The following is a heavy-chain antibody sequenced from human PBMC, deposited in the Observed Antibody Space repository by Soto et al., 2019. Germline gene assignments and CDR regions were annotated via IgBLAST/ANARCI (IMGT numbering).Heavy chain of an antibody. Sequence: LRLSCSASGFTFSEYSVHWVRQAPGKGLQYVSTISSDGDTTYYADSVKGRFTISRDNSKNTLYLQMNSLRPEDTAVYYCVKVSTFYDILTGYYSTNFFDPWGQGTLVTVSS. J-gene: IGHJ5*02. CDR1: GFTFSEYS. D-gene: IGHD3-9*01. CDR2: ISSDGDTT. V-gene: IGHV3-64D*06. CDR3: VKVSTFYDILTGYYSTNFFDP.